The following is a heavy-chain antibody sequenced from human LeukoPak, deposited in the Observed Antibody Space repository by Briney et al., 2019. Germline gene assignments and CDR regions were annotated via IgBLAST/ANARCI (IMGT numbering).Heavy chain of an antibody. V-gene: IGHV3-7*01. CDR3: ARAAYASSRRYYYYYMDV. J-gene: IGHJ6*03. Sequence: GDSLRLSCAASGFTFTKYWMTWVRQAPGKGLEWVGNIKQDGSDKSYMDSVKGRFTISRDNAKNSLYLQMNSLRAEDTAVYYCARAAYASSRRYYYYYMDVWGKGTTVTVSS. CDR2: IKQDGSDK. D-gene: IGHD6-6*01. CDR1: GFTFTKYW.